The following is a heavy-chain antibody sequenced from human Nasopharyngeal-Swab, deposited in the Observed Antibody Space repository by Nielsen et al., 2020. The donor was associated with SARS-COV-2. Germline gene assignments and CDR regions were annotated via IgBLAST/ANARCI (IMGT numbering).Heavy chain of an antibody. J-gene: IGHJ4*02. CDR1: GGTFSSYA. Sequence: SVKVSCKASGGTFSSYAISWVRQAPGQGLEWMGGIIPIFGTANYAQKFQGRVTITADKSTSTAYMELSSLRSEDTAVYYCARDRLQYYDFWSGYPNYFDYWGQGTLVTVSS. CDR3: ARDRLQYYDFWSGYPNYFDY. V-gene: IGHV1-69*06. D-gene: IGHD3-3*01. CDR2: IIPIFGTA.